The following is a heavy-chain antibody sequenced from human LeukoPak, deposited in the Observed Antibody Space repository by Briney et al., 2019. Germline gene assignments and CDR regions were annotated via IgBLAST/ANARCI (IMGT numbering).Heavy chain of an antibody. CDR2: IKSKTDAETT. Sequence: GGSLRLSCEASGFTFSTASLSWVRQAAGKGLEWVGRIKSKTDAETTDFTAPVKGRFTISRDDSKNTLYLQMNSLKTENSAVYYCTTQLIYGSGSYLKGYWGQGTLVTVSS. D-gene: IGHD3-10*01. V-gene: IGHV3-15*01. J-gene: IGHJ4*02. CDR1: GFTFSTAS. CDR3: TTQLIYGSGSYLKGY.